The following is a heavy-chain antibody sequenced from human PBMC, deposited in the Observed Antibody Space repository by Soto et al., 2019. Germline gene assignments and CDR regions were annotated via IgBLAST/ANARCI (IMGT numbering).Heavy chain of an antibody. J-gene: IGHJ4*02. Sequence: GGSLRLSCAASGFSFNYYAMSWVRQAPGKGLEWVSGITNGGASTYHADSVKGRLTISRDNTKSKLYLQMNGLTVEDTAVYYCAKGSASGRPYYFDYWGRGILVTVSS. D-gene: IGHD2-15*01. CDR3: AKGSASGRPYYFDY. CDR2: ITNGGAST. V-gene: IGHV3-23*01. CDR1: GFSFNYYA.